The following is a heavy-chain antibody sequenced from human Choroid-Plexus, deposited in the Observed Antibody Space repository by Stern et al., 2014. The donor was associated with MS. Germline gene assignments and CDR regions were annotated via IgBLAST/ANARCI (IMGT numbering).Heavy chain of an antibody. D-gene: IGHD2/OR15-2a*01. V-gene: IGHV3-30*18. J-gene: IGHJ5*02. CDR2: VSYEGSNK. CDR1: GFTFGSCA. Sequence: VPLVESGGGVVQPGRPLRLSCVSSGFTFGSCAMHWVRQAPGQGLAWVAGVSYEGSNKYYADSVKGRFTISRDNSQNTLYMQMSSLRPEDTAVYYCAKDRQYLTYFFDHWGQGSLVTVSS. CDR3: AKDRQYLTYFFDH.